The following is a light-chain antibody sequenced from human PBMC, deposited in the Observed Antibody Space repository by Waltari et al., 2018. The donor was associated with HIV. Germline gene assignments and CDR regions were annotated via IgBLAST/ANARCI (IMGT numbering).Light chain of an antibody. CDR2: RNN. CDR1: SSHIGTTY. V-gene: IGLV1-47*01. Sequence: QSVLTQPPSASGTPGQSVTISCSGTSSHIGTTYVYWYQQFPGTAPKLLNYRNNKRPSGVPDRFSGSKSGTSASLDISGLRSDDEAEYYCAAWDDTLTVVFGGGTKLTVL. CDR3: AAWDDTLTVV. J-gene: IGLJ2*01.